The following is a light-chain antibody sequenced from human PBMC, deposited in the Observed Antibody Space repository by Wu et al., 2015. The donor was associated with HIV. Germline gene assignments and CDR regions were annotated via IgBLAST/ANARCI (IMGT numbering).Light chain of an antibody. V-gene: IGKV1-39*01. J-gene: IGKJ4*01. Sequence: DIKMTQSPSSLSASVGDRITITCRASQSISSYLNWYQRKPGQAPKLLIYGAFNLQSGVPSRFSGTASGTDFTLTIRSLQPDDFATYFCQQTYGSLPTFGGGTKVDI. CDR1: QSISSY. CDR2: GAF. CDR3: QQTYGSLPT.